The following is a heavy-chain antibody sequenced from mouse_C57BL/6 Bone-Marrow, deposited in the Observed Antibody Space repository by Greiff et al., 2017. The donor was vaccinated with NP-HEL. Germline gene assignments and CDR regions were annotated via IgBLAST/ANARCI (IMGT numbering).Heavy chain of an antibody. CDR1: GFTFTDYY. CDR3: SRCDCYSNSYFDY. D-gene: IGHD2-5*01. V-gene: IGHV7-3*01. CDR2: IGNKANGYTT. Sequence: EVKLVESGGGLVQPGGSLSLSCAASGFTFTDYYMSWVRQPPGKALEWLGFIGNKANGYTTEYSVSVKGRFTISRDNSQSILDLQMNALRAEDSATYYCSRCDCYSNSYFDYWGQGTTLTVSS. J-gene: IGHJ2*01.